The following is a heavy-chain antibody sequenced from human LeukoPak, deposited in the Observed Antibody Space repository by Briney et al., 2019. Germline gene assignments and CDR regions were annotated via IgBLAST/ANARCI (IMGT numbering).Heavy chain of an antibody. CDR2: ISGDGVST. CDR3: AKESGKFDY. J-gene: IGHJ4*02. Sequence: LSGGSLSLSCVASGLPIADFAMHWVRQAPGKGLEWVSLISGDGVSTFYADSVKGRFSISRDNSKNSLYLEMNSLRTEDAAMYYCAKESGKFDYWGQGTLVAVSS. CDR1: GLPIADFA. V-gene: IGHV3-43*02.